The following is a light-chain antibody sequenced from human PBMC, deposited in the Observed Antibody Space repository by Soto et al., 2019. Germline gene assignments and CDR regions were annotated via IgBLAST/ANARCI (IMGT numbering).Light chain of an antibody. CDR3: QQRTNWPWT. CDR1: QSVSRY. V-gene: IGKV3-11*01. J-gene: IGKJ1*01. Sequence: EVVMTQPPATLSVSPGDRATLSCRASQSVSRYLFWYQQKPGQAPRLLIYDASDRATGIPARFSGSGSGTDFTLTINSLETEDFAVYYCQQRTNWPWTFGQGTKVDIK. CDR2: DAS.